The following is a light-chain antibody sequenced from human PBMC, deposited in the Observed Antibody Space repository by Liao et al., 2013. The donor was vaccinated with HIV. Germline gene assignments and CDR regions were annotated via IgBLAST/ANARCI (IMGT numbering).Light chain of an antibody. Sequence: YVLTQPPSVSVAPGKTATITCGGTSIGRRSVHWYQQKPGRAPVLVIYSDSDRPSGIPERFSGSNFGASATLTISTVEAGDEADYYCQAWDSSTVVFGGGTKLTVL. CDR1: SIGRRS. J-gene: IGLJ2*01. CDR2: SDS. V-gene: IGLV3-21*01. CDR3: QAWDSSTVV.